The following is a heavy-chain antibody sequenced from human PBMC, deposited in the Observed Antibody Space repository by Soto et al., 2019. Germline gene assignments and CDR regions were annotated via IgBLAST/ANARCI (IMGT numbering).Heavy chain of an antibody. D-gene: IGHD3-22*01. V-gene: IGHV3-23*01. CDR3: AKGNYYNSGPCDY. J-gene: IGHJ4*02. Sequence: PGGSLRLSCAASGFTFRSYGMSWVRRAPGKGLEWVSVISGSGDTTYYADSVKGRFTFSRDNSKDTLYLQMNSLRAEDTAVFFCAKGNYYNSGPCDYWGQGTLVTVSS. CDR1: GFTFRSYG. CDR2: ISGSGDTT.